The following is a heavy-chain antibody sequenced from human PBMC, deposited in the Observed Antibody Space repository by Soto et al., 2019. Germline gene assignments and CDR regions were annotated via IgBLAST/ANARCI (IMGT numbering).Heavy chain of an antibody. CDR3: AKDSGRGSADYYFAY. D-gene: IGHD3-10*01. CDR1: GFPLSSYG. J-gene: IGHJ4*02. V-gene: IGHV3-30*18. CDR2: ISYDGYNY. Sequence: PGRSMRLSYLAAGFPLSSYGMHWARQPPGKGLEWVAVISYDGYNYSHGDSVKGRLTISRDNSKNTLYLQMNSLRAEDTAMYYCAKDSGRGSADYYFAYWGQGTLVTVSS.